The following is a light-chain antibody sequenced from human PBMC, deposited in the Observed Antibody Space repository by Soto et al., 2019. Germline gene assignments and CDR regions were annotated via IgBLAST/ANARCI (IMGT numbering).Light chain of an antibody. V-gene: IGLV2-8*01. CDR2: EGS. J-gene: IGLJ1*01. CDR3: SSYEGSNNPLYV. CDR1: SSDVGGYNY. Sequence: QSALTQPPSASGSPGQSVTISCTGTSSDVGGYNYVSWYQQHPGKAPKLMIYEGSKRPSGVPDLFSGSKSGNTASLTVSGLQAEDEADYYCSSYEGSNNPLYVFGTGTKVTVL.